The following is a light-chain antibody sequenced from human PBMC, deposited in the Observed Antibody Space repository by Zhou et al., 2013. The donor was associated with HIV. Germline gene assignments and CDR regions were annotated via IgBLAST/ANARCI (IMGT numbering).Light chain of an antibody. CDR3: QQYHTYPWT. Sequence: DIQMTQSPSTLSASVGDRVTITCRASQSISTWLAWYQQKPGQAPKLLIYKVSSLEGGVPSRFSGSGSGTEFTLTISSLQPDDFATYYCQQYHTYPWTFGQGTKVEIK. CDR2: KVS. CDR1: QSISTW. V-gene: IGKV1-5*03. J-gene: IGKJ1*01.